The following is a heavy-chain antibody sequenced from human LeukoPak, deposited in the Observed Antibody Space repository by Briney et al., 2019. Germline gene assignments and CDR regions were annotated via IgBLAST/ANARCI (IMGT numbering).Heavy chain of an antibody. CDR1: GFTFSSYA. CDR2: ISGSGGST. Sequence: HPGGSLRLSCAASGFTFSSYAMSWVRQAPGKGLEWVSAISGSGGSTYYADSVKGRFTISRDNSKNTLYLQMNSLRAEDTAVYYCAKDEGYYGSGSYYTPENWFDPWGQGTLVTVSS. CDR3: AKDEGYYGSGSYYTPENWFDP. J-gene: IGHJ5*02. D-gene: IGHD3-10*01. V-gene: IGHV3-23*01.